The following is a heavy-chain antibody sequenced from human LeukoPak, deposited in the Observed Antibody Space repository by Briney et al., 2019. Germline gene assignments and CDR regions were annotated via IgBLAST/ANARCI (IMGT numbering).Heavy chain of an antibody. CDR1: GFTVSTNC. CDR3: ARVDTVMAYYFDL. CDR2: IYSGGTT. D-gene: IGHD5-18*01. Sequence: GGSLRLSCAASGFTVSTNCMTWVRQAPGKGLEWGSTIYSGGTTYYADSVMGRFTISRHNSRTTLYLQMHSLRAEDTAVYYCARVDTVMAYYFDLWGQGTLVTVSS. V-gene: IGHV3-53*04. J-gene: IGHJ4*02.